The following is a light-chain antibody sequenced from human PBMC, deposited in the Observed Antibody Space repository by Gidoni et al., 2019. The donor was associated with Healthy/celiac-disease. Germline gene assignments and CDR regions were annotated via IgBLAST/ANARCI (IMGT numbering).Light chain of an antibody. CDR3: QSYDSSNWV. V-gene: IGLV6-57*01. CDR2: EDN. Sequence: NFMLTPPPSVSGSPGKTVTISCTRSSGSIASNYVQLYPQRPGSSPTTVIYEDNQRPSGVPDRFSGSIDSSSNSASLTISGLKTEDEADYYCQSYDSSNWVFGGGTKLTVL. J-gene: IGLJ3*02. CDR1: SGSIASNY.